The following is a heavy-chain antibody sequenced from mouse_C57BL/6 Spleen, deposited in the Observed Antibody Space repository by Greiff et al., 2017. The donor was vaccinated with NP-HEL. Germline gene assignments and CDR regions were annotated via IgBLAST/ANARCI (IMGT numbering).Heavy chain of an antibody. CDR1: GFTFSSYA. V-gene: IGHV5-4*01. J-gene: IGHJ1*03. D-gene: IGHD2-13*01. CDR3: AREEGLYWYFDV. CDR2: ISDGGSYT. Sequence: EVKVVESGGGLVKPGGSLKLSCAASGFTFSSYAMSWVRQTPEKRLEWVATISDGGSYTYYPDNVKGRLTIYRDNAKNNLYLQMSHLKSEDTAMYYCAREEGLYWYFDVWGTGTTVTVSS.